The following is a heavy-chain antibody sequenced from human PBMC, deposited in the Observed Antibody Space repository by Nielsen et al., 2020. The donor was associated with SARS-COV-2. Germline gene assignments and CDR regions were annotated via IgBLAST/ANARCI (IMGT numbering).Heavy chain of an antibody. D-gene: IGHD2-15*01. V-gene: IGHV3-13*04. CDR2: IGTAGDT. CDR3: ARGPGYCSGGSCYSDWYFDL. J-gene: IGHJ2*01. Sequence: GESLKISCAASGLTFSSYDMHWVRQATGKGLEWVSAIGTAGDTYYPGSVKGRFTISRENAKNSLYLQMNSLRAGDTAVYYCARGPGYCSGGSCYSDWYFDLWGRGTLVTVSS. CDR1: GLTFSSYD.